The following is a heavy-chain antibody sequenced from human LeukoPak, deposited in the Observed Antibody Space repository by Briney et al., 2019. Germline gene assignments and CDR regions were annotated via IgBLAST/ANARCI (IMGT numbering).Heavy chain of an antibody. V-gene: IGHV3-7*04. CDR3: AMDAAVKDS. CDR2: IKEDGSEK. D-gene: IGHD4-17*01. CDR1: GFTFSNYW. Sequence: TGGSLRLSCAASGFTFSNYWMSWVRQAPGKGLEWVANIKEDGSEKYYVDSVKGRFTISRDNAKNSVYLQMNSLRAEDTAVYYCAMDAAVKDSWGQGTLVTVSS. J-gene: IGHJ4*02.